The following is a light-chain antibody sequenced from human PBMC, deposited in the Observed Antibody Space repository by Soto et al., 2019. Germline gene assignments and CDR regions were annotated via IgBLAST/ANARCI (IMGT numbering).Light chain of an antibody. CDR2: STS. CDR1: TGAVTSGHF. J-gene: IGLJ3*02. Sequence: QAVVTQEPSLTVSPGGTVTLTCASSTGAVTSGHFPNWFQHKPGQTPRPLIYSTSNKHSWTPARFSGSLLGDKAALTLSGVQPEDEAEYYCLLFYGDVWMFGGGTKLTVL. V-gene: IGLV7-43*01. CDR3: LLFYGDVWM.